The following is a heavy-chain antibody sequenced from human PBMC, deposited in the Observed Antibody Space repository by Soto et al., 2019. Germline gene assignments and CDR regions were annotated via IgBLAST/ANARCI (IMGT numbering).Heavy chain of an antibody. V-gene: IGHV6-1*01. Sequence: LQTLSLTCVISGDSVSSYSAGWNWIRQSPSRGLEWLGRTYYKSKWNNDYALSVKSRITINPDTSKKQFSLHLYSVTTEYTAVYYCTGITWLRVKVVWGQVPPVTVSS. CDR1: GDSVSSYSAG. CDR2: TYYKSKWNN. J-gene: IGHJ6*02. D-gene: IGHD3-10*01. CDR3: TGITWLRVKVV.